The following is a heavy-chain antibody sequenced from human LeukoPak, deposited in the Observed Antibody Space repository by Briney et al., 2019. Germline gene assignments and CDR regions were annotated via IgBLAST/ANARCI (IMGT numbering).Heavy chain of an antibody. Sequence: SETLSLTCAVYGGSFSGYYWSWIRQPPGKGLEWIGEINHSGSTNYNPSLKSRVAISVDTSKNQFSLKLSSVTAADTAVYYCARARTAATPVWFDPWGQGTLVTVSS. V-gene: IGHV4-34*01. CDR1: GGSFSGYY. D-gene: IGHD2-15*01. J-gene: IGHJ5*02. CDR3: ARARTAATPVWFDP. CDR2: INHSGST.